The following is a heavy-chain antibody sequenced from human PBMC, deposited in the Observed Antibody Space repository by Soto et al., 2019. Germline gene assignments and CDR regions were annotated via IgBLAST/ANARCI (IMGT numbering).Heavy chain of an antibody. V-gene: IGHV1-46*01. J-gene: IGHJ6*02. CDR1: GYTFTSYY. CDR3: ARGYYDFWSGSAADYYGMDV. Sequence: ASVKVSCKASGYTFTSYYMHWVRQAPGQGLEWMGIINPSGGSTSYAQKFQGRVTMTRDTSTSTVYMELSSLRSEDTAVYYCARGYYDFWSGSAADYYGMDVWGQGTTVTVSS. CDR2: INPSGGST. D-gene: IGHD3-3*01.